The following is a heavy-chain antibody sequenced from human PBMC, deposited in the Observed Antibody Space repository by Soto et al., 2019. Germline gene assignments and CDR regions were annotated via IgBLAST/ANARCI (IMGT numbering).Heavy chain of an antibody. Sequence: PGGSLRLSCAASGFTFDDYAMHWVRQAPGKGLEWVSGISWNSGSIGYADSVKGRFTISRDNAKNSLYLQMNSLRAEDTALYYCAKDGGVRGPNYYYYYGMDVWAQGTTVTVS. CDR2: ISWNSGSI. V-gene: IGHV3-9*01. CDR1: GFTFDDYA. CDR3: AKDGGVRGPNYYYYYGMDV. D-gene: IGHD3-10*01. J-gene: IGHJ6*02.